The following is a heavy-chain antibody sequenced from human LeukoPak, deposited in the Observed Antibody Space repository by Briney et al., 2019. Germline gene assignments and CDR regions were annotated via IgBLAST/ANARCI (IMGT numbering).Heavy chain of an antibody. V-gene: IGHV3-21*01. CDR1: GFTFSSYS. CDR3: ASEGVDTAMVDY. Sequence: GGSLRLSCAASGFTFSSYSMNWVRQAPGKGLEWVSSISSSSSYIYYADSVKGRFTISRDNAKNSLYLQMNSLRAEDTAVYYCASEGVDTAMVDYWGQGTLVTVSS. J-gene: IGHJ4*02. D-gene: IGHD5-18*01. CDR2: ISSSSSYI.